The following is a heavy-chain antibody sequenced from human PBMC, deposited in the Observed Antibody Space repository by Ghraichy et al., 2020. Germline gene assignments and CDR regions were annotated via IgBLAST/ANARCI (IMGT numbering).Heavy chain of an antibody. D-gene: IGHD6-13*01. CDR1: GGSISSYY. CDR2: IYYSGST. CDR3: ARRISIAAAGLNGGHYYYYYGMDV. V-gene: IGHV4-59*08. Sequence: SETLSLTCTVSGGSISSYYWSWIRQPPGKGLEWIGYIYYSGSTNYNPSLKSRVTISVDTSKNQFSLKLSSVTAADTAVYYCARRISIAAAGLNGGHYYYYYGMDVWGQGTTVTVSS. J-gene: IGHJ6*02.